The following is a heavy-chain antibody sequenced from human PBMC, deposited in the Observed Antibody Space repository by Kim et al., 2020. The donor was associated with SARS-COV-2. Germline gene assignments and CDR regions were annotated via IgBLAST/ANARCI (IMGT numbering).Heavy chain of an antibody. V-gene: IGHV5-51*01. J-gene: IGHJ6*02. CDR1: GYSFTSYW. Sequence: GESLKISCKGSGYSFTSYWIGGVRQMPGKGLEWMGIIYPGDSDTRYRPSFQGQVTISADKSISTAYLQWSSLKASDTAMYYCARHQGDRGWLYYYYGMDVWGQGTTVTVSS. CDR3: ARHQGDRGWLYYYYGMDV. CDR2: IYPGDSDT. D-gene: IGHD2-21*02.